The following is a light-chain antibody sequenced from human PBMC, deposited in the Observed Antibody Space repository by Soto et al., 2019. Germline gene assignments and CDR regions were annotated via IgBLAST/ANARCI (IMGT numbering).Light chain of an antibody. Sequence: IQMTQSPSTLSASVGDRVTFTCRASQTISTWLAWYQQKPGEAPKLLIYKASTLEVGVTSRFSASGSGTDFTLTINTLQAADFSTYYCQQYHSYPWTFGQGTK. CDR3: QQYHSYPWT. J-gene: IGKJ1*01. CDR2: KAS. CDR1: QTISTW. V-gene: IGKV1-5*03.